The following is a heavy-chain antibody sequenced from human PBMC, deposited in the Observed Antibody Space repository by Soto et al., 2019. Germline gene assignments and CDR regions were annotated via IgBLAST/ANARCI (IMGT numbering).Heavy chain of an antibody. J-gene: IGHJ5*01. CDR1: GGSISSTNSY. Sequence: SETLSLTCTVSGGSISSTNSYWGWIRQPPGKALDWIGIIYSNGVTSYSPSLGSRVTMSIDTPNNQVSLRLNSVRAADTALYYCARDVYAQWHYVSWGLGTLVTVSS. CDR2: IYSNGVT. D-gene: IGHD2-8*01. V-gene: IGHV4-39*01. CDR3: ARDVYAQWHYVS.